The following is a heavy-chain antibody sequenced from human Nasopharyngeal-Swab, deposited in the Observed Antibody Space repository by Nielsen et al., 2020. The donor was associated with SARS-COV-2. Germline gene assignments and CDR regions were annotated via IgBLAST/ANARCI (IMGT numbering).Heavy chain of an antibody. CDR2: IRSKGNSYAT. CDR3: TRCGGSCYTGKDY. CDR1: GFIFSDSA. J-gene: IGHJ4*02. Sequence: GGSLRLSCAASGFIFSDSAIHWVRQASGKGLEWAGRIRSKGNSYATEYAASVEGRFTISRDDSKNTAYLQMNSLITEDTAVYYCTRCGGSCYTGKDYWGQGTLVTVSS. D-gene: IGHD2-15*01. V-gene: IGHV3-73*01.